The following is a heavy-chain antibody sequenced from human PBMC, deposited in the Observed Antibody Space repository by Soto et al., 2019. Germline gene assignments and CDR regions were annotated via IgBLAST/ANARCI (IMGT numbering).Heavy chain of an antibody. CDR3: ARTFDYYGMDV. CDR2: MYHAGSV. CDR1: GYSIAIGYY. Sequence: SETLSLTCALSGYSIAIGYYWAWIRQSPVKGLEWIGSMYHAGSVYYNPSLNSRVAVSLDTSKNHFSLKLTSVTAADTAVYYCARTFDYYGMDVWGQGTTVTVSS. V-gene: IGHV4-38-2*01. J-gene: IGHJ6*02.